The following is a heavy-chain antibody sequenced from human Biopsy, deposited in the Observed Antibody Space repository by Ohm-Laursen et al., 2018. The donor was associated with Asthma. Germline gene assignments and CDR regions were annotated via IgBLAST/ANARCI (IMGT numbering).Heavy chain of an antibody. D-gene: IGHD3-10*01. V-gene: IGHV1-18*01. CDR1: GYTFNSAG. J-gene: IGHJ6*02. CDR3: ARAVDYSHYYGIDV. Sequence: ATVKISCNTSGYTFNSAGITWVQQAPGQGLEWMGWISVYNGNTKVAQKLQDRVTMITDTSTSTAYMELRSLRSDDTAVYFCARAVDYSHYYGIDVWGQGTTVTVS. CDR2: ISVYNGNT.